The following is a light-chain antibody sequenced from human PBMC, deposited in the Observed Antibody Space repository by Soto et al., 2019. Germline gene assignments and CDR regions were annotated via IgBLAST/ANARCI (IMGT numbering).Light chain of an antibody. V-gene: IGKV3-20*01. J-gene: IGKJ1*01. Sequence: EIVLTQSPGTLSLSPGERATLSCRASQSVSSSYLAWYQQKPGQAPRLLIYGASSRATGIPDRFSGSGSGTDFTLTISRLEPEDYAVYYCQDYDSSPQTFGQGTKVAIK. CDR1: QSVSSSY. CDR3: QDYDSSPQT. CDR2: GAS.